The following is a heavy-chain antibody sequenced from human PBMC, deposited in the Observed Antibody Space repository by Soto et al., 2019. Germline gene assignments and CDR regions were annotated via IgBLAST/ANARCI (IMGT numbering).Heavy chain of an antibody. V-gene: IGHV1-46*03. J-gene: IGHJ5*02. CDR1: GYTFTRYY. CDR3: ARGVRWDSDAHEEDVWCDP. Sequence: QVQLVQSGAEVKKPGASVKVSCKASGYTFTRYYIHWVRQAPGQGLEWMGIINPTGGSTSYAHKFKGRLPMPRDMYTRTVDLALSRLRYEDADVYCLARGVRWDSDAHEEDVWCDPLSQGTLV. CDR2: INPTGGST. D-gene: IGHD1-26*01.